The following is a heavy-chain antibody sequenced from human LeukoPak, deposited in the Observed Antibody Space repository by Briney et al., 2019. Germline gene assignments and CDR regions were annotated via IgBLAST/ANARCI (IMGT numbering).Heavy chain of an antibody. V-gene: IGHV3-53*01. CDR2: IYSSGST. Sequence: PGGSLRLSCAVSGFSVTNNYMSWVRQAPGKGLEWVSVIYSSGSTYYADSVKGRFTISRDNSKNTLYLQMNSLRAEDTAVYYCAREYRGSRRSDAFDIWGQGTMVTVSS. D-gene: IGHD3-10*01. CDR1: GFSVTNNY. J-gene: IGHJ3*02. CDR3: AREYRGSRRSDAFDI.